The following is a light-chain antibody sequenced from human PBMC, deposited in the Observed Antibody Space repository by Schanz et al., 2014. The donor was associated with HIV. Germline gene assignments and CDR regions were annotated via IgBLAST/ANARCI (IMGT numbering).Light chain of an antibody. CDR3: QQSYITPWT. CDR2: AVF. Sequence: QLTQSPSSLSASVGDRVTITCRASQDISGYLAWYQQKPGKAPKLLIYAVFTLQSGVPSRFSGSGSGTDFTLTISSLQPEDFATYYCQQSYITPWTFGQGTRVEIK. V-gene: IGKV1-39*01. CDR1: QDISGY. J-gene: IGKJ1*01.